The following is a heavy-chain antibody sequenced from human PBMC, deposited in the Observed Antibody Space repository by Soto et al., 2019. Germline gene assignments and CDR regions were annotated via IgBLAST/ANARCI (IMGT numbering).Heavy chain of an antibody. J-gene: IGHJ4*02. CDR2: IWYDGSNK. V-gene: IGHV3-33*01. D-gene: IGHD6-13*01. CDR3: ARGPLAAAGSSRLSILYY. CDR1: GFTFSSYG. Sequence: GGSLRLSCAASGFTFSSYGMHWVRQAPGKGLEWVAVIWYDGSNKYYADSVKGRFTISRDNSKNTLYLQMNSLRAEDTAVYYCARGPLAAAGSSRLSILYYWGQGTLVTVSS.